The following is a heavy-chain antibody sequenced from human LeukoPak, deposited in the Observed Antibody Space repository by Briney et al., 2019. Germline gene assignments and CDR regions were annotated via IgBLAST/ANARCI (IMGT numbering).Heavy chain of an antibody. D-gene: IGHD1-1*01. CDR2: IINSGGST. CDR1: GFTFSSYG. Sequence: PGRSLRLSCAASGFTFSSYGMHWVRQAPGKGLEWVSGIINSGGSTYYAESVKGRFTISRDNSKNTLYLQMDSLRVEDTAVYYCAKALWNDRTYFDYWGQGTLVTVSS. V-gene: IGHV3-23*01. J-gene: IGHJ4*02. CDR3: AKALWNDRTYFDY.